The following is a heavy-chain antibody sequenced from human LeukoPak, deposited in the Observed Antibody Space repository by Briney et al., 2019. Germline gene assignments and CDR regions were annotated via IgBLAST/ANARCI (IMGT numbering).Heavy chain of an antibody. Sequence: PSQTLSLTCTVSGGSTSSGSCYWSWIRQPAGTGLEWIGRIYTSGSTNYNPSLKSRVTISVDTSKNQFSLKLSSVTAADTAVYYCASRSVVPPYYYYYMDVWGKGTTVTISS. CDR1: GGSTSSGSCY. CDR3: ASRSVVPPYYYYYMDV. J-gene: IGHJ6*03. V-gene: IGHV4-61*02. D-gene: IGHD3-22*01. CDR2: IYTSGST.